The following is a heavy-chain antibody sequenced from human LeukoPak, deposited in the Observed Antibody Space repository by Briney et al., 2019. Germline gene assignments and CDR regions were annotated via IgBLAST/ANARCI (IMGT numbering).Heavy chain of an antibody. V-gene: IGHV4-4*02. CDR2: IYHSGST. Sequence: GSLRLSCAASGFTVSSNYMSWVRQPPGKGLEWIGEIYHSGSTNYNPSLKSRVTISVDKSKNQFSLKLSSVTAADTAVYYCARGIAAAGTGDYFDYWGQGTLVTVSS. J-gene: IGHJ4*02. D-gene: IGHD6-13*01. CDR1: GFTVSSNY. CDR3: ARGIAAAGTGDYFDY.